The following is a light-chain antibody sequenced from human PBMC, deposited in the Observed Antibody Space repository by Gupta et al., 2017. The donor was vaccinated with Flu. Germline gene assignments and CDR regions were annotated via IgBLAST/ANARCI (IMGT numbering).Light chain of an antibody. V-gene: IGKV3-15*01. CDR1: QGVNNN. Sequence: EIVMTQSPATVSVSPGERVALSCRANQGVNNNLARYQQKPGQAPRLLIYGASTRATGIPARFSGSGSGTEFTLTISSLQSEDFAVYYCHHYDDWRRRYSLGQGTKLDIK. CDR2: GAS. CDR3: HHYDDWRRRYS. J-gene: IGKJ2*03.